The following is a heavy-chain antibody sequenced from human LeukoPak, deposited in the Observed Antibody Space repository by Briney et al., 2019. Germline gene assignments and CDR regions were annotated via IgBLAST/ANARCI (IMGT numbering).Heavy chain of an antibody. CDR1: GGTFSSYA. V-gene: IGHV1-69*04. D-gene: IGHD6-13*01. J-gene: IGHJ4*02. CDR2: IIPILGIA. Sequence: SVKVSCKASGGTFSSYAISWVRQAPGQGLEWMGRIIPILGIANYAQKFQGRVTITADKSTSTAYMELSSLRSEDTAVYYCARSSSWSYFDYWGQGTLVTVSS. CDR3: ARSSSWSYFDY.